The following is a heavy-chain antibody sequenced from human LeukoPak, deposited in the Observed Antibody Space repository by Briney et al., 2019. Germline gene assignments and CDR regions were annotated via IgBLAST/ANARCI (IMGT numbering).Heavy chain of an antibody. CDR3: ARDRGYSGYGMARGDY. CDR1: GYTFTSYG. Sequence: ASVTVSCKASGYTFTSYGISWVRQAPGQGLEWMGWISAYNGNTNYAQKLQGRVTMTTDTSTSTAYMELRSLRSDDTAVYYCARDRGYSGYGMARGDYWGQGTLVTVSS. V-gene: IGHV1-18*01. D-gene: IGHD5-12*01. J-gene: IGHJ4*02. CDR2: ISAYNGNT.